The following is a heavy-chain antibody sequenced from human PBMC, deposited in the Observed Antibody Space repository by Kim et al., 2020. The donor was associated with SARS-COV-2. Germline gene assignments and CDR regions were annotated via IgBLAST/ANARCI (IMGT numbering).Heavy chain of an antibody. CDR3: ARGKGNRITMIVVVITKANWFDP. CDR1: GGSFSGYY. J-gene: IGHJ5*02. V-gene: IGHV4-34*01. CDR2: INHSGST. Sequence: SETLSLTCAVYGGSFSGYYWSWIRQPPGKGLEWIGEINHSGSTNYNPSLKSRVTISVDTSKNQFSLKLSSVTAADTAMYYCARGKGNRITMIVVVITKANWFDPWGQGTLVTVSS. D-gene: IGHD3-22*01.